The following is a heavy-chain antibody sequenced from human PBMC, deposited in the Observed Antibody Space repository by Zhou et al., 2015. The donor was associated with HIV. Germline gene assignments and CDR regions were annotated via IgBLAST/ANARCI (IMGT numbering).Heavy chain of an antibody. CDR1: GGTFSSYT. V-gene: IGHV1-69*02. D-gene: IGHD1-26*01. Sequence: QVQLVQSGAEVKKPGSSVKVSCKASGGTFSSYTISWVRQAPGQGLEWMGRIIPILGIANYAQKFQGRVTITADKSTSTAYMELSSLRSEDTAVYYCARVGVVGATTYYYYYYGMDVWGQGTTVTVSS. CDR2: IIPILGIA. CDR3: ARVGVVGATTYYYYYYGMDV. J-gene: IGHJ6*02.